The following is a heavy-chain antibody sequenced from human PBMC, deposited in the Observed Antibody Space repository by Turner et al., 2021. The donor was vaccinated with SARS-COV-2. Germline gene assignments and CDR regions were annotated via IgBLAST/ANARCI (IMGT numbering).Heavy chain of an antibody. CDR1: GTFSSYS. CDR3: ARSGYCSSSSCYGYYYDMDV. CDR2: IIPIRGSA. D-gene: IGHD2-2*01. J-gene: IGHJ6*03. V-gene: IGHV1-69*08. Sequence: GTFSSYSISWVRQAPGQGLEWMERIIPIRGSASYAQKFQGRVTITAETSTSTAYLELSSLRSEDTAVYYCARSGYCSSSSCYGYYYDMDVWGKGTTVTVSS.